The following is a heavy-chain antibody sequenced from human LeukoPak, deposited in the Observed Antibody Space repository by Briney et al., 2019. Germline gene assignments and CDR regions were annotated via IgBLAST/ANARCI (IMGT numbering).Heavy chain of an antibody. D-gene: IGHD1-1*01. CDR3: ARDPQNAIFFDY. CDR1: GYIFTSYG. J-gene: IGHJ4*02. V-gene: IGHV1-18*01. Sequence: ASVKVSCKASGYIFTSYGISWVRQAPGQGLEWMGWISAYNGNTNYAQKLQGRVTMTTDTSTSTAYMELRSLRSDDTAVYYCARDPQNAIFFDYWGQGTLVTVSS. CDR2: ISAYNGNT.